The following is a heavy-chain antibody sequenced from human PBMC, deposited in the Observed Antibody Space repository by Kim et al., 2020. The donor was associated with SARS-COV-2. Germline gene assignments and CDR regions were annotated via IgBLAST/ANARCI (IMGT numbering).Heavy chain of an antibody. CDR1: GFTFSSYG. CDR2: ISYDGSNK. CDR3: AKWVPRRYYFDY. D-gene: IGHD1-1*01. J-gene: IGHJ4*02. Sequence: GGSLRLSCAASGFTFSSYGMHWVRQAPGKGLEWVAVISYDGSNKYYADSVKGRFTISRDNSKNTLYLQMNSLRAEDTAVYYCAKWVPRRYYFDYWGQGTRVTGSS. V-gene: IGHV3-30*18.